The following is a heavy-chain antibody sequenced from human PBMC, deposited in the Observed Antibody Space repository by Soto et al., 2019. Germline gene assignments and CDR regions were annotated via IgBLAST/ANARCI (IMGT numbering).Heavy chain of an antibody. J-gene: IGHJ6*02. D-gene: IGHD6-13*01. CDR1: GGTFSSYA. CDR2: IIPIFGTA. Sequence: QVQLVQSGAEVKKPGSSVKVSCKASGGTFSSYAISWVRQAPGQGLEWMGGIIPIFGTANYAQKFQGRVTITADESTSTAYMELSSLRSEDTAVYYCAGGLAAAGTRLYYYGMDVWGQGTTVTVSS. V-gene: IGHV1-69*01. CDR3: AGGLAAAGTRLYYYGMDV.